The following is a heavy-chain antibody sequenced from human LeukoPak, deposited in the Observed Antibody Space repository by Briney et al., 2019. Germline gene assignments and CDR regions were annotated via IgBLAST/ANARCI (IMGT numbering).Heavy chain of an antibody. CDR1: GFTFSSYA. CDR2: ISESGDAT. CDR3: AKHLTRMSYFDY. Sequence: PGGSLRLSCAASGFTFSSYAMTWVRQAPGKGLEWVSAISESGDATFYADSVKGRFTISRDNSKSTLYLQMNSLRAEDTAIYYCAKHLTRMSYFDYWGQGTLATVSS. V-gene: IGHV3-23*01. J-gene: IGHJ4*02.